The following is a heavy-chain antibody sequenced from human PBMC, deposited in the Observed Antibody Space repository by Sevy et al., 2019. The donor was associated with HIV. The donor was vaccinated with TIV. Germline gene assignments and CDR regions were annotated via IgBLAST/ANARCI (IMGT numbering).Heavy chain of an antibody. D-gene: IGHD6-19*01. Sequence: GGSLRLSCAASGFTFSDHYMDWVRQAPGKGLDWVGRIRNKANSHTTEYAASVRGRFTISRDDSNNSLYLQMNSLKTEDTAVYFCAKDGGGWYDYWGQGTLVTVSS. V-gene: IGHV3-72*01. CDR3: AKDGGGWYDY. CDR2: IRNKANSHTT. CDR1: GFTFSDHY. J-gene: IGHJ4*02.